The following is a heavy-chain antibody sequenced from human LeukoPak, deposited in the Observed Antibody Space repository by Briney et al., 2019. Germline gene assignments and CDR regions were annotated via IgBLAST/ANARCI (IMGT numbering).Heavy chain of an antibody. CDR1: GFMFDDYA. V-gene: IGHV3-9*01. CDR3: AKDIARIAVAGHPDY. J-gene: IGHJ4*02. CDR2: ISWNSGSI. D-gene: IGHD6-19*01. Sequence: GGSLRLSCAASGFMFDDYAMHWVRQAPGKGLEWVSGISWNSGSIGYADSVKGRFTISRDNAKNSLYLQMNSLRAEDTALYYCAKDIARIAVAGHPDYWGQGTLVTVSS.